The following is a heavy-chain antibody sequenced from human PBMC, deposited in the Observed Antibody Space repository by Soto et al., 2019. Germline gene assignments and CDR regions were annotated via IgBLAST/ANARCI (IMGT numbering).Heavy chain of an antibody. CDR1: GGTFSNSP. Sequence: ASVKVSCKASGGTFSNSPISWVRQIPGQGPEWMGRIIPSPARTIYSRKFRGRVTLTADKSTQTVYMTLSSLTTEDSGVYYCARDQVGASSFGYWGQGTRVTVSS. D-gene: IGHD1-26*01. CDR2: IIPSPART. J-gene: IGHJ4*02. CDR3: ARDQVGASSFGY. V-gene: IGHV1-69*04.